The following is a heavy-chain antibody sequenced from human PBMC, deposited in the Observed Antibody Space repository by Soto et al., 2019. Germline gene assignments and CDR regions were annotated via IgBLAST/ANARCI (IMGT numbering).Heavy chain of an antibody. CDR3: ARHVTAVPRSPWVRGVIPPFYYGMDV. J-gene: IGHJ6*02. V-gene: IGHV5-51*01. Sequence: PGESVKISCKGSGYSFTSYWIGWVRQMPGKGLEWMGIIYPGDSDTRYSPSFQGQVTISADKSISTAYLQWSSLKASDAAMYYCARHVTAVPRSPWVRGVIPPFYYGMDVWGQGTTVTVSS. D-gene: IGHD3-10*01. CDR2: IYPGDSDT. CDR1: GYSFTSYW.